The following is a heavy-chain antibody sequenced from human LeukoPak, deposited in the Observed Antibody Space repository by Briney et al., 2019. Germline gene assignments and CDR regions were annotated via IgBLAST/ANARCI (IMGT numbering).Heavy chain of an antibody. V-gene: IGHV3-11*06. CDR2: TSSSSSYT. D-gene: IGHD6-13*01. Sequence: GGSLRLSCAASGFTFSDYYMSWIRQAPGKGLEWVSYTSSSSSYTNYADSVKGRFTISRDNAKNSLYLQMNGLRAEDTAVYYCARDSWAAADPYYYYGMDVWGKGTTVTVSS. CDR3: ARDSWAAADPYYYYGMDV. CDR1: GFTFSDYY. J-gene: IGHJ6*04.